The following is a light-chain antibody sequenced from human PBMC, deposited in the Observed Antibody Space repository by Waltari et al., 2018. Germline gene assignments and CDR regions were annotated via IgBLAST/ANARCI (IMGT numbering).Light chain of an antibody. CDR2: GAS. CDR1: QSVSSSY. V-gene: IGKV3-20*01. Sequence: EIALTQSPGTLSLSAGDRATLSCRASQSVSSSYLAWYQQKPGQAPRVLIHGASNRATGIPDRFSGSGSGTDFTLTISRLEPEDFAVYYCQQYGSSPWTFGQGTKVEIK. CDR3: QQYGSSPWT. J-gene: IGKJ1*01.